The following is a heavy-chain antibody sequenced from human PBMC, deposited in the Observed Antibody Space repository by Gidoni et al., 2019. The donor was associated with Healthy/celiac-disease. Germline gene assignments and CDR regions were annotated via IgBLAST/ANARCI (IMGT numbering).Heavy chain of an antibody. Sequence: EVQLVESGGGLVQPGRSLRLPWAASGFPFDDYAMHWVRPAPGKGLEWVSGISWNSGSIGYADSVKGRFTISRDNAKNSLYLQMNSLRAEDTALYYCIAAAGLPKDFDYWGQGTLVTVSS. V-gene: IGHV3-9*01. CDR1: GFPFDDYA. J-gene: IGHJ4*02. CDR3: IAAAGLPKDFDY. D-gene: IGHD6-13*01. CDR2: ISWNSGSI.